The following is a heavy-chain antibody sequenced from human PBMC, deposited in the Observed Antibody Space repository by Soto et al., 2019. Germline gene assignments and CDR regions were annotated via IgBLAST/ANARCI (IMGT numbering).Heavy chain of an antibody. CDR1: GGSISSCGYY. CDR2: VYYSGST. D-gene: IGHD6-6*01. CDR3: ASSEYSSSSLDAFDI. J-gene: IGHJ3*02. Sequence: QVQLQESGPGLVKPSQTVSLTCTVSGGSISSCGYYWSWIRQHPGKGLEWIGYVYYSGSTYYNPSLKSRVTISVDTSKTQFSLKLSSVTAADTAVYYGASSEYSSSSLDAFDIWGQGTMVTVSS. V-gene: IGHV4-31*03.